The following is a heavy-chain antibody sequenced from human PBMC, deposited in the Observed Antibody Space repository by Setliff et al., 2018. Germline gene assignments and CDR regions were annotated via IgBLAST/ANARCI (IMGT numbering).Heavy chain of an antibody. V-gene: IGHV4-59*02. CDR1: GVSVASHY. J-gene: IGHJ5*02. D-gene: IGHD1-1*01. CDR2: VHDNGET. CDR3: ARGSTGIYDP. Sequence: KPSETLSLTCTVSGVSVASHYWSWIRQAPGTGLEWIAYVHDNGETNQNPSLKSRVTISVDTSKNQFSLKMTSVTAADTAIYYCARGSTGIYDPWGQGILVT.